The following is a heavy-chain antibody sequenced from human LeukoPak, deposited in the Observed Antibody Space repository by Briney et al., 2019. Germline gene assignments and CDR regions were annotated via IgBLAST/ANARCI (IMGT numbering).Heavy chain of an antibody. J-gene: IGHJ5*02. CDR1: GYTFTSYG. CDR3: ARDSYGEYVSVSGVWWFDP. Sequence: ASVKVSCKASGYTFTSYGISWVRQAPGQGLEWMGWISAYNGNTNYAQKLQGRVTMTTDTSTSTAYMELRSLRSDDTAVYYCARDSYGEYVSVSGVWWFDPWGQGTLVTVSS. D-gene: IGHD4-17*01. V-gene: IGHV1-18*01. CDR2: ISAYNGNT.